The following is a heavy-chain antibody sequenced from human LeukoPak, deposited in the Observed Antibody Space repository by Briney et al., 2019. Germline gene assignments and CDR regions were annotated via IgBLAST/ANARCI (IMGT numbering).Heavy chain of an antibody. D-gene: IGHD2-15*01. Sequence: GESLKISCKGSGYSFTSYWIGWVRQVPGKGLEGMGIIYPGDSDTRYSPSFQGQVTISADKSISTAYLQWSSLKASDTAMYYCARPGYCSGGSCYSNFDYWGQGTLVTVSS. CDR3: ARPGYCSGGSCYSNFDY. J-gene: IGHJ4*02. V-gene: IGHV5-51*01. CDR2: IYPGDSDT. CDR1: GYSFTSYW.